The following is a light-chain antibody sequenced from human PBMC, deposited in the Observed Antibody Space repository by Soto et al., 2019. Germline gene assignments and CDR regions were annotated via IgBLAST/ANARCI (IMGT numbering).Light chain of an antibody. CDR2: AAS. J-gene: IGKJ4*01. CDR3: QKYNTAPLT. V-gene: IGKV1-27*01. Sequence: DIQMTQSPSSLSASLGDRVTITCRASQGIGIYLAWFQQRPGKVPKLLIYAASTLQSGVPSRFSGSGSGTDFTLTISSLQPEDVAAYYCQKYNTAPLTFCGGTRVEIK. CDR1: QGIGIY.